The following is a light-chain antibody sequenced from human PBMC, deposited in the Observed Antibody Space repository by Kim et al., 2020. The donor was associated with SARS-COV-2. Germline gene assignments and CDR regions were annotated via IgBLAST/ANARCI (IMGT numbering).Light chain of an antibody. Sequence: EIVLTQSPGTLSLSPGERATLSCRASQSVSSNFLAWYQQKPGQAPRLLIYAASSRATGIPDRFSGSGSGTDFTLTISRLEPEDFTVYYCQQYGGSLTFGGGTKVDIK. CDR3: QQYGGSLT. CDR1: QSVSSNF. J-gene: IGKJ4*01. V-gene: IGKV3-20*01. CDR2: AAS.